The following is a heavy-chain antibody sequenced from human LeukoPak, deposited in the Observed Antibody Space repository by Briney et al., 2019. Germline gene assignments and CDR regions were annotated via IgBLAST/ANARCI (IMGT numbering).Heavy chain of an antibody. Sequence: GGSLRLSCAASGFTFSSYAMSWVRQAPGKGLEWVSAISGSGGSTYYADSVKGRFTISRDNAKNSLYLQMNSLRAEDTAVYYCARLHRGDSHWDFDYWGQGTLVTVSS. J-gene: IGHJ4*02. V-gene: IGHV3-23*01. CDR3: ARLHRGDSHWDFDY. CDR2: ISGSGGST. CDR1: GFTFSSYA. D-gene: IGHD2-21*02.